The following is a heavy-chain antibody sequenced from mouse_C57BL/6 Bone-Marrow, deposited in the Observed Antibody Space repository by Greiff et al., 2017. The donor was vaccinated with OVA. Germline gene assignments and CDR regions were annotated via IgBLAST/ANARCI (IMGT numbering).Heavy chain of an antibody. D-gene: IGHD2-4*01. V-gene: IGHV3-1*01. CDR1: GYSITSGYD. CDR3: AREGGDYDGHWYFDV. Sequence: EVKLQESGPGMVKPSQSLSLTCTVTGYSITSGYDWHWIRHFPGNKLEWMGYISYSGSTNYNPSLKSRISITHDTSKNHFFLKLNSVTTEDTATYYCAREGGDYDGHWYFDVWGTGTTVTVSS. CDR2: ISYSGST. J-gene: IGHJ1*03.